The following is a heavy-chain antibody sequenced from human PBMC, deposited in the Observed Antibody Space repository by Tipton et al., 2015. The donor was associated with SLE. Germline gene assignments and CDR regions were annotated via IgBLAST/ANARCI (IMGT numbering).Heavy chain of an antibody. D-gene: IGHD1-26*01. CDR1: GGSISSHY. CDR3: ARDRDSIVDFDY. V-gene: IGHV4-59*11. J-gene: IGHJ4*02. CDR2: IYYSGST. Sequence: TLSLTCTVPGGSISSHYWSWIRQPPGKGLEWIGYIYYSGSTNYNPSLKSRVTISVDTSKNQSSLKLSSVTAADTAVYYCARDRDSIVDFDYWGQGTLVTVSS.